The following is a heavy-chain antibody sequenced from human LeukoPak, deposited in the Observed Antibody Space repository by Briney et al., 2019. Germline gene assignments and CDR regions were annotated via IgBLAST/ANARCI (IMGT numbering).Heavy chain of an antibody. D-gene: IGHD6-13*01. CDR2: ISAYNGNT. Sequence: ASVKVSCKASGGTFSSYAISWVRQAPGQGLEWMGWISAYNGNTNYAQKLQGRVTMTTDTSTSTAYMELRSLRSDDTAVYYCARDIRVAAAGYYYYGMDVWGQGTTVTVSS. CDR1: GGTFSSYA. CDR3: ARDIRVAAAGYYYYGMDV. J-gene: IGHJ6*02. V-gene: IGHV1-18*01.